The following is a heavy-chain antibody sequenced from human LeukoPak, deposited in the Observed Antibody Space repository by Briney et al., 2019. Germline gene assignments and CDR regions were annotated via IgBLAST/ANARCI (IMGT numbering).Heavy chain of an antibody. J-gene: IGHJ3*02. D-gene: IGHD6-19*01. CDR3: ARQGEQWPVRGDAFDI. V-gene: IGHV5-51*01. Sequence: GESLKISCKGSGYSFTSYWIGWVRQMPGKGLEWMGIIYPGDSDTRYSPSFQGQVTISADKSISTAYLQWSSLKASDTAMYYCARQGEQWPVRGDAFDIWGQGTMVTVSS. CDR1: GYSFTSYW. CDR2: IYPGDSDT.